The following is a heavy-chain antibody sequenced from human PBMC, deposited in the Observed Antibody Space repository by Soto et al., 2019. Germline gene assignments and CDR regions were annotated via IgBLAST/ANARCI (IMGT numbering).Heavy chain of an antibody. Sequence: QVTLKESGPVLVKPTETLTLTCTVSGFSLIDARMGVGWIRQPPGKALEWLAHIFSNDEKSYSTSLRSRLSISQDTSRSQVVLTLASMDPVDTVTYYCARIDSYRSNGYYVYYFDYWGQGTLVTVSS. CDR3: ARIDSYRSNGYYVYYFDY. CDR2: IFSNDEK. J-gene: IGHJ4*02. V-gene: IGHV2-26*01. CDR1: GFSLIDARMG. D-gene: IGHD3-22*01.